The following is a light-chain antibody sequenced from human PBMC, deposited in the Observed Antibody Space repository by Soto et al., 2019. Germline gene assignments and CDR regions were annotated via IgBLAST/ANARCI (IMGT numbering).Light chain of an antibody. CDR2: DNN. J-gene: IGLJ1*01. Sequence: QSGLTHPPSVSAAPGHKVAIACSGSSSNIGNNYVSWYQQLPGTAPKLLIYDNNKRPSGIPDRFPGSKSGTSATLGITGLQTGDEADYYCGTWDSSLSAGHYVFGTGTKVTVL. CDR3: GTWDSSLSAGHYV. CDR1: SSNIGNNY. V-gene: IGLV1-51*01.